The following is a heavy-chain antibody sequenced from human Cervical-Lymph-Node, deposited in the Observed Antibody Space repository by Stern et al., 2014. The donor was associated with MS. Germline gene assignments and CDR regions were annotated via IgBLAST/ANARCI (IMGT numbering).Heavy chain of an antibody. J-gene: IGHJ6*02. Sequence: QVQLMQSGAEVKKPGSSVKVSCKASGGTFSSYAISWVRQAPGQGLEWMGGIIPIFGTANYAQKFQGRVTITADESTSTAYMELSSLRSEDTAVYYCARGTRFYYYYGMDVWGQGTTVTVSS. V-gene: IGHV1-69*01. CDR2: IIPIFGTA. D-gene: IGHD3-3*01. CDR3: ARGTRFYYYYGMDV. CDR1: GGTFSSYA.